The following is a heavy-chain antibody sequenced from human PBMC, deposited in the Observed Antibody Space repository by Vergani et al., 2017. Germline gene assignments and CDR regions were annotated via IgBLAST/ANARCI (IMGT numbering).Heavy chain of an antibody. CDR1: GFTFSSYW. CDR3: ARAGYSGYDPPYYYYYYYMDV. J-gene: IGHJ6*03. Sequence: EVQRVESGGGLVQPGGSLRLSCAASGFTFSSYWMNWVRQAPGKGLEWVSYISSSSDSTYYADSVKGRFTISRDNSKNTLYLQMNSLRAEDTAVYYCARAGYSGYDPPYYYYYYYMDVWGKGTTVTVSS. V-gene: IGHV3-48*01. CDR2: ISSSSDST. D-gene: IGHD5-12*01.